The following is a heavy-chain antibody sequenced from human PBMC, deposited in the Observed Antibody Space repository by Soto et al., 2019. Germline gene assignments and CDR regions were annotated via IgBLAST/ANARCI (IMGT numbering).Heavy chain of an antibody. D-gene: IGHD1-26*01. Sequence: DVQLLESGGNLVQPGGSLTLSCSASGFTLSSYAMSWVRQAPGKGLEWVSSISAGGDMTYNSDSVKGRFTISRDNANNALFLQMRNPRIDHTATSYSARGDRAGSGCLASYYFPGSDVWGQGATVTVS. CDR2: ISAGGDMT. CDR1: GFTLSSYA. CDR3: ARGDRAGSGCLASYYFPGSDV. V-gene: IGHV3-23*01. J-gene: IGHJ6*02.